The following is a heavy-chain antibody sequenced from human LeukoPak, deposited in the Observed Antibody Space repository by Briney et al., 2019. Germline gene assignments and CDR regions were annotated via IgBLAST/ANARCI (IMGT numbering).Heavy chain of an antibody. Sequence: ASVKVSCKASGYTFTGYYMHWVRQAPGQGLEWMGWINPNSGGTNYAQKFQGRVTMTRDTSISTAYMELRSLRSDDTAVYYCARDRAVAGTFDYWGQGTLVTVSS. D-gene: IGHD6-19*01. CDR3: ARDRAVAGTFDY. V-gene: IGHV1-2*02. CDR1: GYTFTGYY. CDR2: INPNSGGT. J-gene: IGHJ4*02.